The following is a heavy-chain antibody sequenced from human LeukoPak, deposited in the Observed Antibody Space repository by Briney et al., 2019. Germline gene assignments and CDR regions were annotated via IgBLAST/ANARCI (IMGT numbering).Heavy chain of an antibody. V-gene: IGHV3-30*02. D-gene: IGHD6-13*01. CDR2: IRYDGSNK. CDR3: AKDPVVAAAAGYYMDV. J-gene: IGHJ6*03. CDR1: GFTFSSYA. Sequence: GGTLRLSCAASGFTFSSYAMSWVRQAPGKGLEWAAFIRYDGSNKYYADSVKGRFTISRDNSKNTLYLQMNSLRAEDTAVYYCAKDPVVAAAAGYYMDVWGKGTTVTISS.